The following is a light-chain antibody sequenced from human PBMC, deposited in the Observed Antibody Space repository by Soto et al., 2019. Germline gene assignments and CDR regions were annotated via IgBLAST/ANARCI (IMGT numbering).Light chain of an antibody. V-gene: IGKV3-11*01. CDR3: QQRNMWPIT. Sequence: EIVLTQSPATLSLSPVERATLSCRASQSVSSYLAWYQQKPGQAPRLLIYDASNRATGIPARFSGSGSGTDFTLTISSLEPEDSAVYYCQQRNMWPITFGQGTRLEI. CDR2: DAS. J-gene: IGKJ5*01. CDR1: QSVSSY.